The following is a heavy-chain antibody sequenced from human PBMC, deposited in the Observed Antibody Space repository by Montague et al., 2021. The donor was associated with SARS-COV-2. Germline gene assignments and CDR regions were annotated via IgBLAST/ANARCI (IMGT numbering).Heavy chain of an antibody. CDR2: IYWDDDK. Sequence: PALVKPTQTLTLTCTFSGFSLSTSGVGVGWIRQPPGKALEWLALIYWDDDKRYSPSLKSRLTITKDTSKNQVVLTMTNMDPVDTAAYYCAHGRTTLTNTWFDSWGQGTLVTVSS. CDR1: GFSLSTSGVG. D-gene: IGHD2/OR15-2a*01. J-gene: IGHJ5*01. CDR3: AHGRTTLTNTWFDS. V-gene: IGHV2-5*02.